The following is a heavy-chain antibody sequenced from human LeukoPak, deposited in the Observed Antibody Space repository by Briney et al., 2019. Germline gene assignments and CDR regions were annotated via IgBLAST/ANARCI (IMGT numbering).Heavy chain of an antibody. CDR3: ARVGGLEHSYGF. CDR2: MNPNSGNT. V-gene: IGHV1-8*01. J-gene: IGHJ4*02. CDR1: GYTFTSYD. Sequence: ASVKVSCKASGYTFTSYDIHWVRQATGQGLEWMGWMNPNSGNTGYAQKFQGRVTMTRNTSISTAYMELSSLRSEDTAVYYCARVGGLEHSYGFWGQGTLVTVSS. D-gene: IGHD5-18*01.